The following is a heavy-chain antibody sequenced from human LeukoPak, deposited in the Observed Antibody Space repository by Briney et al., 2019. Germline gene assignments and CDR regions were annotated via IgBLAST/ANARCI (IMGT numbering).Heavy chain of an antibody. CDR2: IHYTGST. V-gene: IGHV4-59*01. J-gene: IGHJ5*02. CDR1: GGSISSYY. D-gene: IGHD3-10*01. CDR3: AGGGYYGSGNDFRFDP. Sequence: PSETLSLTCTVSGGSISSYYWSWLRQSPGKGLECIGYIHYTGSTNYNPSLKSRVTISVETSKNQFSLKLKSVTAADTAVYYCAGGGYYGSGNDFRFDPWGQGTLVTVSS.